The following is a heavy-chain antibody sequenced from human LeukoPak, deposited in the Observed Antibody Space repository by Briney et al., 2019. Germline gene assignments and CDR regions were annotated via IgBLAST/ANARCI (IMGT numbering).Heavy chain of an antibody. CDR2: ISAYNGNT. D-gene: IGHD5-24*01. V-gene: IGHV1-18*01. J-gene: IGHJ4*02. CDR1: GYTFTSYG. Sequence: ASVKVSYKASGYTFTSYGISWVRQAPGQGLEWMGWISAYNGNTNYAQKLQSRVTMTTDTSTSTAYMELRSLRSDDTAVYYCARELGVATISSLGYWGQGTLVTVSS. CDR3: ARELGVATISSLGY.